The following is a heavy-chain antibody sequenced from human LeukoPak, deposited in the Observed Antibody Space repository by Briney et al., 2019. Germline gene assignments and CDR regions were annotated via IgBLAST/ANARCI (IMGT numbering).Heavy chain of an antibody. CDR3: ARYYDGSGFDDALDM. CDR2: IKEDGSEK. CDR1: GFPFSNYW. Sequence: GGSLRLSCAASGFPFSNYWMTWVRQAPGKGLEWVANIKEDGSEKYDVDSVKGRFTISRDNAKNSLYLQVNSLRAEDTAVYYCARYYDGSGFDDALDMWGQGTMVTVSS. V-gene: IGHV3-7*01. J-gene: IGHJ3*02. D-gene: IGHD3-22*01.